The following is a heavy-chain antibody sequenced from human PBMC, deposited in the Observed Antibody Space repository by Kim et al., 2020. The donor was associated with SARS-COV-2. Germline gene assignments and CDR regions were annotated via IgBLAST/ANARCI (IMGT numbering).Heavy chain of an antibody. J-gene: IGHJ4*02. CDR3: AGQLRYSLIDY. CDR1: GGSISSSSYY. CDR2: IYYSGST. D-gene: IGHD3-9*01. V-gene: IGHV4-39*01. Sequence: SETLSLTCTVSGGSISSSSYYWGWIRQPPGKGLEWIGSIYYSGSTYYNPSLKSRVTISVDTSKNQFSLKLSSVTAADTAVYYCAGQLRYSLIDYWGQGTLVTVSS.